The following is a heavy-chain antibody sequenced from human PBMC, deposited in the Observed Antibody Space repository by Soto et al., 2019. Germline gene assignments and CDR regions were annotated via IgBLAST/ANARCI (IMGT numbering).Heavy chain of an antibody. D-gene: IGHD2-15*01. CDR3: TGSLLAYCSGGKCHTDYYYYGMDV. CDR1: GFTFRGSA. J-gene: IGHJ6*02. Sequence: EVQLVESGGSLVQPGESLKLSCAASGFTFRGSAMHWVRQASGKGLEWVGRIRTKANSYATAYAASVQGRFTISRDDSKSTAYLQMNSLKTEDTAVYYCTGSLLAYCSGGKCHTDYYYYGMDVWGQGTAVTVSS. CDR2: IRTKANSYAT. V-gene: IGHV3-73*02.